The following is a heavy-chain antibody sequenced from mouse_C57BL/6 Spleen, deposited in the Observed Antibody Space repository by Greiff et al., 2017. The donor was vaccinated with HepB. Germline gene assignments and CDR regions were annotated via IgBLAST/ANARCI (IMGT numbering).Heavy chain of an antibody. J-gene: IGHJ3*01. V-gene: IGHV1-69*01. CDR3: ARSAHYGSSTAWFAY. CDR2: IDPSDSYT. D-gene: IGHD1-1*01. CDR1: GYTFTSYW. Sequence: QVQLQQSGAELVMPGASVKLSCKASGYTFTSYWMHWVKQRPGQGLEWIGEIDPSDSYTNYNQKFKGKSTLTVDKSSSTAYMQLSSLTSEDSAVYYGARSAHYGSSTAWFAYWGQGTLVTVSA.